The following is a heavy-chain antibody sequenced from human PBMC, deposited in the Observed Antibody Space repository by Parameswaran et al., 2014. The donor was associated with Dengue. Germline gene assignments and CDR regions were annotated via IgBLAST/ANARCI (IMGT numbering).Heavy chain of an antibody. D-gene: IGHD3-9*01. J-gene: IGHJ6*03. CDR2: ISYDGSNK. V-gene: IGHV3-30-3*02. Sequence: VRQAPGKGLEWVAVISYDGSNKYYADSVKGRFTISRDNSKNTLYLQMNSLRAEDTAVYYCAKGGKVLTGYWDYYYYYYMDVWGKGTTVTVSS. CDR3: AKGGKVLTGYWDYYYYYYMDV.